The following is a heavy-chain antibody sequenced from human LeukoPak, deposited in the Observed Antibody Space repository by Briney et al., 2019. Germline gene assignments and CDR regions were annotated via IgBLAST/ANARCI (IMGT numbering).Heavy chain of an antibody. J-gene: IGHJ4*02. D-gene: IGHD2-2*01. CDR1: GFTFSSYS. V-gene: IGHV3-48*01. CDR3: ARALGYGYCSSTSCSRLAYYFDY. Sequence: QTGGSLRLSCAASGFTFSSYSMNWVRQAPGKGLEWVSYISSSSSTIYYADSVKGRFTISRDNAKNSLYLQMNSLRAEDTAAYYCARALGYGYCSSTSCSRLAYYFDYWGQGTLVTVSS. CDR2: ISSSSSTI.